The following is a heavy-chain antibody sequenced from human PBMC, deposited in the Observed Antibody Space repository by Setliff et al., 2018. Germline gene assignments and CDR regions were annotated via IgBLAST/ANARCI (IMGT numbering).Heavy chain of an antibody. Sequence: GGSLRLSCAASGFTFSNYGMTWVRQAPGKGLEWISYISTSGSTIYYADSVKGRFTISRDTSKNTLYLQMNNLKAEDTAVYYCARLALTGYDSSGYYYALEYYYYMDVWGKGTTVTVSS. CDR3: ARLALTGYDSSGYYYALEYYYYMDV. CDR2: ISTSGSTI. D-gene: IGHD3-22*01. V-gene: IGHV3-48*01. CDR1: GFTFSNYG. J-gene: IGHJ6*03.